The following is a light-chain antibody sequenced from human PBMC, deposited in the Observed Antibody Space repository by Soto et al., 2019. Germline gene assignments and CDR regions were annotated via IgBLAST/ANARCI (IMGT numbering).Light chain of an antibody. J-gene: IGLJ3*02. CDR1: SSNIGAGHA. CDR3: QSYDDSLSGWV. V-gene: IGLV1-40*01. CDR2: GNS. Sequence: QSVLTQPPSVSGAPGQRVTISCTGSSSNIGAGHALHWYQHLPGAAPKLLMYGNSDRPSGVPDRFSGSKSGTSASLDITGLQPEDEADYYCQSYDDSLSGWVFGGGTKLTVL.